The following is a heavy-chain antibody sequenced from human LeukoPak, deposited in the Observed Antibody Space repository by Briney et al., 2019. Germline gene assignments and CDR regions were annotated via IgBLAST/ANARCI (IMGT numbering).Heavy chain of an antibody. CDR1: GFTFSWYW. Sequence: GVSLRLSCAASGFTFSWYWMSWVRQAPGKGLEWVANIKEDGSIKYYVDSVKGRLTISRDNAKSSVYLQVNSLRAEDTAVYYCARWSYSSGWSNYWGQGTLVTVSS. J-gene: IGHJ4*02. CDR2: IKEDGSIK. D-gene: IGHD6-19*01. CDR3: ARWSYSSGWSNY. V-gene: IGHV3-7*03.